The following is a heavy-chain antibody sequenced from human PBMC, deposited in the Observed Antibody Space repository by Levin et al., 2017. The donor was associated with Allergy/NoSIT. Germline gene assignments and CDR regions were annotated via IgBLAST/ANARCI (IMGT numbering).Heavy chain of an antibody. J-gene: IGHJ6*02. CDR1: GFTFSNYN. Sequence: SGGSLRLSCVASGFTFSNYNMNWVRQAPGKGLEWVSYISSSSGTIYYADSVKGRFTISRDHAKYSLYLQMTSLRDEDTAVYYCARDLRYYYGMDVWGQGTTVTVSS. CDR2: ISSSSGTI. CDR3: ARDLRYYYGMDV. V-gene: IGHV3-48*02.